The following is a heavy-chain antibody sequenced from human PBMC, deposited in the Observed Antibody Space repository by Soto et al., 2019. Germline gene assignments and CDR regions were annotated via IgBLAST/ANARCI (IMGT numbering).Heavy chain of an antibody. D-gene: IGHD3-22*01. Sequence: QVQLVQSGAEVKKPGSSVKVSCKASGGTFSSYAISWVRQAPGQGLEWMGGIIPIFGTANYAQKFQGRVTITADESTSTAYMELSSLRSEDTAVYYCASHRGEHHYYDSSGYYPSRQQGYWGQGTLVTVSS. CDR3: ASHRGEHHYYDSSGYYPSRQQGY. V-gene: IGHV1-69*01. CDR2: IIPIFGTA. J-gene: IGHJ4*02. CDR1: GGTFSSYA.